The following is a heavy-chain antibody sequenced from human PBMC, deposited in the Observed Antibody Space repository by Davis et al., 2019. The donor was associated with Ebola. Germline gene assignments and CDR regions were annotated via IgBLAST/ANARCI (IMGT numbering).Heavy chain of an antibody. CDR1: GFTFSGSA. V-gene: IGHV3-73*01. CDR2: IRSKANSYAT. J-gene: IGHJ6*02. Sequence: GGSLRLSCAASGFTFSGSAMHWVRQASGKGLEWVGRIRSKANSYATAYAASVKGTFTISRDDSTNTAYLQMNSLKTEDTAVYYCTSAGGSAGYYGMDVWGQGTTVTVSS. CDR3: TSAGGSAGYYGMDV. D-gene: IGHD3-10*01.